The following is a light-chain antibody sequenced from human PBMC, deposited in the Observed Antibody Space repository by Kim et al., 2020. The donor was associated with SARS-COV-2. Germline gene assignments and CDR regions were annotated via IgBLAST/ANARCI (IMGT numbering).Light chain of an antibody. Sequence: QSALTQPPSASGSPGQSVTISCTGTSSDVGFYNHVSWYQQYPGKAPKLMIYEVSKRPSGVPDRFSGSKSGNKASLTVSGLQAEDEADYYCSSYAGSDNYVFGTGTKVTVL. J-gene: IGLJ1*01. CDR1: SSDVGFYNH. V-gene: IGLV2-8*01. CDR3: SSYAGSDNYV. CDR2: EVS.